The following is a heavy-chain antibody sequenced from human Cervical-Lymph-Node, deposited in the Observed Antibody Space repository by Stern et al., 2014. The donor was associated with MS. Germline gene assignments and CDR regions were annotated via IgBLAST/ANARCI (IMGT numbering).Heavy chain of an antibody. J-gene: IGHJ4*02. Sequence: EMQLVESGGGLVKPGGSLRLSCAASGFTFSSYSMNWVRQAPGKGLEWVSSISSSSGYIYYADSVKGRFTISRDNAKNSLYLQMNSLRAEDTAVYYCARDIHSYSSSGPDYWGQGTLVTVSS. CDR2: ISSSSGYI. D-gene: IGHD6-6*01. CDR1: GFTFSSYS. CDR3: ARDIHSYSSSGPDY. V-gene: IGHV3-21*01.